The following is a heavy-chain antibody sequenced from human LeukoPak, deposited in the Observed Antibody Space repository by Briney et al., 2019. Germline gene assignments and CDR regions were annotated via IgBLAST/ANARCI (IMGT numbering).Heavy chain of an antibody. V-gene: IGHV3-48*01. J-gene: IGHJ4*02. D-gene: IGHD1-20*01. CDR1: GFSFSSYT. Sequence: PGGSLRLSCAASGFSFSSYTMNWVRQAPGKGLEWLSYISSSSSTIYYADSVKGRFTLSRDNAKNSLYLQMNSLRAEDTAVYYCARGDGGITGMYFDCWGQGTLVTVSS. CDR2: ISSSSSTI. CDR3: ARGDGGITGMYFDC.